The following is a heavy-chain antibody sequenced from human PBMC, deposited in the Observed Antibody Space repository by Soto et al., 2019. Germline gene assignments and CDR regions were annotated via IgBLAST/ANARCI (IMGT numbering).Heavy chain of an antibody. CDR2: VNPSGGHT. D-gene: IGHD2-21*02. Sequence: ASVKVSCKASGYTFTRYGISWVRQAPGQGLEWMGTVNPSGGHTTYAQHFLGRVTMTRDTSTSTLYMELTSLTSDDTAIYYCARGGHVVVVTAALDYWGQGTLVTVSS. J-gene: IGHJ4*02. CDR3: ARGGHVVVVTAALDY. CDR1: GYTFTRYG. V-gene: IGHV1-46*01.